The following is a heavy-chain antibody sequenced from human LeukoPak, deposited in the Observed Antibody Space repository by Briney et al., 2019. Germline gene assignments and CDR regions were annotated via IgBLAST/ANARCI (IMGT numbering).Heavy chain of an antibody. CDR1: GFTFSSYW. D-gene: IGHD6-13*01. CDR3: AREGTPYSSDY. Sequence: TGGSLRLSCAASGFTFSSYWMSWVRQAPGKGLEWVANIKQDGSQKNYMDSVRGRFTVSRDNAGNSLFLEMHNLRVEDTAVYYCAREGTPYSSDYWGQGTLVTVSS. J-gene: IGHJ4*02. V-gene: IGHV3-7*01. CDR2: IKQDGSQK.